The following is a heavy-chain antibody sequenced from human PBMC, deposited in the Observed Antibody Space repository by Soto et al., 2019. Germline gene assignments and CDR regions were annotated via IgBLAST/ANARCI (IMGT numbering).Heavy chain of an antibody. CDR3: AEPPVNDVLWLDP. CDR1: GCSFSSYY. J-gene: IGHJ5*02. D-gene: IGHD1-1*01. CDR2: IYYSGST. V-gene: IGHV4-59*08. Sequence: AETLSLTCTVSGCSFSSYYRSWIRQAPGKGLEWIGYIYYSGSTNYNPSLKSRVTISVDTSKNQFSLKLSSVTAADTAVQSCAEPPVNDVLWLDPWGPGTQVTVSP.